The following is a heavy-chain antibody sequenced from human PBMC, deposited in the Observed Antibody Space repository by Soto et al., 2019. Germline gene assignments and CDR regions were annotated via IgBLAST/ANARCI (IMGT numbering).Heavy chain of an antibody. CDR3: AKDRLAGNFDY. CDR1: GFTFNNYA. V-gene: IGHV3-23*01. J-gene: IGHJ4*02. Sequence: EVQLLDSGGGLVQPGGSLGLSCAASGFTFNNYAMNGVRQAPGMGLEWVATISNTGGGTYYADSVKGRFTISRDNSKNTLYLQMSSLRVEDTAVYYCAKDRLAGNFDYWGQGTQVTVSS. CDR2: ISNTGGGT.